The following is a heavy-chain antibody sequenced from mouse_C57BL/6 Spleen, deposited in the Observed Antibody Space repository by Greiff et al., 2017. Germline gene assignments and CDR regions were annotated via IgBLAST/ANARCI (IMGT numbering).Heavy chain of an antibody. D-gene: IGHD2-3*01. J-gene: IGHJ4*01. CDR2: INPSSGYT. Sequence: VMLVESGAELAKPGASVKLSCKASGYTFTSYWMHWVKQRPGQGLEWIGYINPSSGYTKYNQKFKDKATLTADKSSSTAYMQLSSLTYEDSAVYYCARWYDGDYYAMDYWGQGTSVTVSS. V-gene: IGHV1-7*01. CDR1: GYTFTSYW. CDR3: ARWYDGDYYAMDY.